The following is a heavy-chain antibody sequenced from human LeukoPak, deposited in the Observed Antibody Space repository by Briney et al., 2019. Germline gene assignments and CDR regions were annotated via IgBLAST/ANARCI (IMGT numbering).Heavy chain of an antibody. Sequence: GGSLRLSCAASGFTFSSYWMSWVRQAPGKGLEWVANIKQDGSEKYYVDSVKGRFTISRDNAKNSLYLQMNSLRAEDTAVYYCARLDSSSPYYYYYMDVWGKGTTVTVSS. V-gene: IGHV3-7*01. CDR2: IKQDGSEK. CDR1: GFTFSSYW. J-gene: IGHJ6*03. D-gene: IGHD6-6*01. CDR3: ARLDSSSPYYYYYMDV.